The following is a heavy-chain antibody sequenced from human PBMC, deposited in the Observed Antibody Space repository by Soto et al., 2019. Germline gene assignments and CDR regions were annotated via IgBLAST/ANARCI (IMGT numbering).Heavy chain of an antibody. Sequence: ETLSLTGAVSVGSISSDDWWTCVRQTPGKGLEWIGEIYHSGTTNYNPSLMSRVTIAVDKAKSQFSLRLDSVTAADTAVYYCARSDCYGVCRGKWLDPWGQGILVTVSS. CDR3: ARSDCYGVCRGKWLDP. CDR1: VGSISSDDW. V-gene: IGHV4-4*02. J-gene: IGHJ5*02. D-gene: IGHD2-21*02. CDR2: IYHSGTT.